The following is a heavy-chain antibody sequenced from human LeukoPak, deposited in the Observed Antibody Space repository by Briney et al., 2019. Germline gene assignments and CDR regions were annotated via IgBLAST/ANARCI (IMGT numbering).Heavy chain of an antibody. CDR2: ISYDGSKK. CDR1: GFTFSTYA. Sequence: GGSLRLSCAASGFTFSTYAMHWVRQAPGKGLEWVAAISYDGSKKHYADSVKGRFTISRDNSKNTLYLQMNSLRAEDTAVYYCAKEGSSGWYGYYYYYMDVWGKGTTVTISS. J-gene: IGHJ6*03. V-gene: IGHV3-30*04. D-gene: IGHD6-19*01. CDR3: AKEGSSGWYGYYYYYMDV.